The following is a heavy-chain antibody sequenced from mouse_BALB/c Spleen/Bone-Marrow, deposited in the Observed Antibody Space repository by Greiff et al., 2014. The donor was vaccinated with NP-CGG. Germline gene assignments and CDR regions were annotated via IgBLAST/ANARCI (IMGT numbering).Heavy chain of an antibody. Sequence: QVQLQQSGAELVRPGTSVKVSCKASGYAFTNYLIEWVKQRPGQGLEWIGMINPGSSGTNYNEKFKGKATLTADKSSSTAYMQLSSLTSDDSAVYFCARRDGSYFDYWGQGTTLTVSS. V-gene: IGHV1-54*01. D-gene: IGHD3-3*01. CDR2: INPGSSGT. J-gene: IGHJ2*01. CDR3: ARRDGSYFDY. CDR1: GYAFTNYL.